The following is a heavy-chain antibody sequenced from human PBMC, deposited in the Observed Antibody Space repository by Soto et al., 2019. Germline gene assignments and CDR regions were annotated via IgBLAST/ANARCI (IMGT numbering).Heavy chain of an antibody. CDR1: GYTLTELS. V-gene: IGHV1-24*01. CDR2: FDPEDGET. J-gene: IGHJ3*02. D-gene: IGHD2-15*01. Sequence: ASVKVSCKGSGYTLTELSMHWVRQAPGKGLEWMGGFDPEDGETIYAQKFQGRVTMTEDTSTDTAYMELSSLRSEDTAVYYCATKDREVAEGYSPAFDIWGQGTMVTVSS. CDR3: ATKDREVAEGYSPAFDI.